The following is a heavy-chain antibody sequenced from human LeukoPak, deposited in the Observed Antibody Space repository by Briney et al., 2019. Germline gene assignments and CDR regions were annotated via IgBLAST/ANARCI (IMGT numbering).Heavy chain of an antibody. V-gene: IGHV3-53*01. CDR3: ARDSEQQLVLGAFDI. J-gene: IGHJ3*02. CDR2: NSGGST. CDR1: GFTVSSNY. Sequence: GGSLRLSCAASGFTVSSNYMSWVRQAPGKGLEWVSVNSGGSTYYADSVKGRFTISRDNSKNTLYLQMNSLRAEDTAMYYCARDSEQQLVLGAFDIWGQGTVVTVSS. D-gene: IGHD6-13*01.